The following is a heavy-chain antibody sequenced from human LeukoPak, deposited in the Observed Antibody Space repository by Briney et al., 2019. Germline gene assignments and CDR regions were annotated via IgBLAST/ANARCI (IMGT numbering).Heavy chain of an antibody. CDR3: TTDPWSVVVVAALGAFKN. Sequence: PGGSLRLSCAASGFTFSNAWMSWVRQAPGKGLEWVGRIKSKTDGGTTDYAAPVKGRFTISRDDSKNTLYLQMNSLKTEDTAVYYFTTDPWSVVVVAALGAFKNWGQGTLVTASS. J-gene: IGHJ4*02. D-gene: IGHD2-15*01. V-gene: IGHV3-15*01. CDR2: IKSKTDGGTT. CDR1: GFTFSNAW.